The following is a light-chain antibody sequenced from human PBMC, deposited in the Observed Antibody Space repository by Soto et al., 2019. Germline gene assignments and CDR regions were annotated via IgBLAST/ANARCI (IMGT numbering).Light chain of an antibody. Sequence: EIVMTQSPPTLSVSPGGRATLSCRSCQSVGSKLAWYQQRPGQTPRLLIYEASDRATGIPARFSGSGSGTEFSLTISSLQSEDFATYYCQQYYSFPWTFGQGTKVDIK. CDR3: QQYYSFPWT. V-gene: IGKV3D-15*01. J-gene: IGKJ1*01. CDR2: EAS. CDR1: QSVGSK.